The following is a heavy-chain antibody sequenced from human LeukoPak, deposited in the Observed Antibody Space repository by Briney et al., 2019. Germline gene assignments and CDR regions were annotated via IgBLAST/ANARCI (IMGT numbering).Heavy chain of an antibody. CDR1: GFTLGSYW. D-gene: IGHD1-26*01. CDR2: LSPDGSSS. CDR3: TRSPSLGGRYWGFDY. V-gene: IGHV3-74*01. J-gene: IGHJ4*02. Sequence: PGGSLRLSCAASGFTLGSYWMHWVRQGPGKGLVWVSRLSPDGSSSIYADSVKGRFTVSRDNAKNTLYLQMNSLRAEDTAVYYCTRSPSLGGRYWGFDYWGQGALVTVSS.